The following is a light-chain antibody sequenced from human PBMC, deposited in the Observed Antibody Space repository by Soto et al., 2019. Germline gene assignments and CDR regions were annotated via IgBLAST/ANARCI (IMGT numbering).Light chain of an antibody. CDR2: KAS. V-gene: IGKV1-5*03. CDR1: QSINSR. CDR3: QQYYAYWIT. J-gene: IGKJ5*01. Sequence: DIQMTQSPSTLSASVGDRVTITCRASQSINSRLAWFPPKPGRAPNLLIYKASNLEDRVPSRFSGSGSGAQFTLHISSLQRDDFATYYCQQYYAYWITFGQGTRL.